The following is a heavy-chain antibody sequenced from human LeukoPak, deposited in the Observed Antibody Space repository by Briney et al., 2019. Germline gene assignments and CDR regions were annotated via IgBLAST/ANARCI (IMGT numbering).Heavy chain of an antibody. CDR2: IRSSSET. CDR3: ARDAGNSGYGCDL. D-gene: IGHD5-12*01. V-gene: IGHV3-48*01. J-gene: IGHJ5*02. Sequence: GGSLRLSCAASGFIFSQYSMNWVRQAPGEGLEWVSHIRSSSETFYADSVKGRFTISRDNARNSLYLQMNNLRGEDTAIYYCARDAGNSGYGCDLWGQGTLVTVSS. CDR1: GFIFSQYS.